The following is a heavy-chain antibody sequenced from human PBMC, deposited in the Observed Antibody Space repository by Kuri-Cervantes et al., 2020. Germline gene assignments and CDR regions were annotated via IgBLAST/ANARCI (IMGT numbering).Heavy chain of an antibody. Sequence: GESLKISCAASGFTFSSYSMNWVRQAPGKGLEWVAFIRFDGTTKYYEDSVEGRFTISRDNSKNTLYLQMDSLTVDDTAEYYCARGSGSRADKYYYDRTGDSQAPFDYWGQGTLVTVSS. CDR1: GFTFSSYS. CDR3: ARGSGSRADKYYYDRTGDSQAPFDY. J-gene: IGHJ4*01. CDR2: IRFDGTTK. D-gene: IGHD3-22*01. V-gene: IGHV3-30*02.